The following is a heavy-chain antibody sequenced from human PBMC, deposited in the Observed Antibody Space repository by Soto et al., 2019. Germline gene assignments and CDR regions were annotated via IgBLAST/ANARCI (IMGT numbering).Heavy chain of an antibody. Sequence: EVQLLEPGGGLVQPGGSLRLSCAASGFTFSSYAMSWVRQAPGKGLEWVSSVGVSGDTYYADSVEGRFTISRDNSENTVHLQMNSLRAEDTAVYYCGKNYYFDNWGQGTLVTVSS. J-gene: IGHJ4*02. V-gene: IGHV3-23*01. CDR1: GFTFSSYA. CDR3: GKNYYFDN. CDR2: VGVSGDT.